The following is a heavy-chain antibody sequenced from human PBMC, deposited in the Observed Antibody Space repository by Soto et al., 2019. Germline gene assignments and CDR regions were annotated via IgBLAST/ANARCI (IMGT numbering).Heavy chain of an antibody. CDR3: ARAGQYYDSSGYYPY. CDR1: GYSISSGYY. D-gene: IGHD3-22*01. CDR2: IYHSGST. J-gene: IGHJ4*02. Sequence: SDTLSLTCAVSGYSISSGYYWGWIRQPPGKGLEWIGSIYHSGSTYYNPSLKSRVTISVDTSKNQFSLKLSSVTAADTAVYYCARAGQYYDSSGYYPYRAQGTLVPVSS. V-gene: IGHV4-38-2*01.